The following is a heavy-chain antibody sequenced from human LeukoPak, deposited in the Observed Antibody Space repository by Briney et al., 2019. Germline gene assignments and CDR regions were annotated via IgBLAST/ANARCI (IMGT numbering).Heavy chain of an antibody. Sequence: PSETLSLTCTVSGGSISSYYWSWIRQPPGKGLEWIGYIYYSGYTYYNPSLKSRVTTSVDTSKNQFSLKVSSMTAADTAVYYCARGGVLTFLRDPYCSSTSCYRSGKYFQHWGQGTLVTVSS. V-gene: IGHV4-59*12. J-gene: IGHJ1*01. D-gene: IGHD2-2*01. CDR3: ARGGVLTFLRDPYCSSTSCYRSGKYFQH. CDR1: GGSISSYY. CDR2: IYYSGYT.